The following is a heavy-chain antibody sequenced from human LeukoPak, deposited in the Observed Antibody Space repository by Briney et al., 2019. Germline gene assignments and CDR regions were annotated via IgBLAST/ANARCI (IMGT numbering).Heavy chain of an antibody. CDR1: GFTFSSYS. V-gene: IGHV3-21*01. J-gene: IGHJ4*02. CDR2: ISSSSSYI. CDR3: ATVRDGYKYHGDY. Sequence: SGGSLRLSCAASGFTFSSYSMNWVRQAPGKGLEWVSSISSSSSYIYYPDSVKGRFNISRDNAKNSLYLQLNSLRAEDTAVYCCATVRDGYKYHGDYWGPGPRVTLSP. D-gene: IGHD5-24*01.